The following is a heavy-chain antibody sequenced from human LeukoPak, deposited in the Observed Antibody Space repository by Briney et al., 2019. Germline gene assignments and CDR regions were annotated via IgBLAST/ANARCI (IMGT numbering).Heavy chain of an antibody. CDR3: ARPRSIAARGDALDI. Sequence: ASVKVSCKASGYTFTSYGISWVRQAPGQGLEWMGWISAYNGNTNYAQKLQGRVTMTTDTSTSTAYMELRSLRSDDTAVYYCARPRSIAARGDALDIWGQGTMVTVSS. D-gene: IGHD6-6*01. CDR1: GYTFTSYG. V-gene: IGHV1-18*01. J-gene: IGHJ3*02. CDR2: ISAYNGNT.